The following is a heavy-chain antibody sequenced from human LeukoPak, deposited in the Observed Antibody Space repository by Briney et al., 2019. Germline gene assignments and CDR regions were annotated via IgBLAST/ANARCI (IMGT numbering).Heavy chain of an antibody. J-gene: IGHJ4*02. D-gene: IGHD2-15*01. CDR3: ARFVGACSGGSCYSDY. Sequence: GESLKISCKGSRYSFTSYWIGWVRQMPGKGLEWMGIIYPGDSDTRYSPSFQGQVTISADKSISTAYLQWNSLKASDTDMYYCARFVGACSGGSCYSDYWGQGTLVPVSP. V-gene: IGHV5-51*01. CDR1: RYSFTSYW. CDR2: IYPGDSDT.